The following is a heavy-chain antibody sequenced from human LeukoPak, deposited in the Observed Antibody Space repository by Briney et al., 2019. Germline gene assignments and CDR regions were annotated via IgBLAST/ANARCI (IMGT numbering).Heavy chain of an antibody. Sequence: ASVKVSCKASGYTFTSYYMHWVRQAPGQGLEWMGIINPSGGSTSYAQKFQGRVTMTRDTSTSTVYMELSSLRSEDTAVYYCARDTRPLDIVVVPVARKDEDLWGQGTLVTVSS. J-gene: IGHJ4*02. CDR1: GYTFTSYY. CDR2: INPSGGST. D-gene: IGHD2-2*01. CDR3: ARDTRPLDIVVVPVARKDEDL. V-gene: IGHV1-46*01.